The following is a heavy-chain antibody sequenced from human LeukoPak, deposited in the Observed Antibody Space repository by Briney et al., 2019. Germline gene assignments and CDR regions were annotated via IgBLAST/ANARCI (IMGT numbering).Heavy chain of an antibody. CDR2: ISGSGGST. J-gene: IGHJ4*02. CDR3: AKDLPRTYYDSSGYSFDH. Sequence: GGSLRLSCTASGFTFSTYAMSWVRQAPGKGLEWVSAISGSGGSTYYADSVKGRFTISRDNSKNTLYLQMNSLRAEDTALYYCAKDLPRTYYDSSGYSFDHWGQGTLVTVSS. V-gene: IGHV3-23*01. CDR1: GFTFSTYA. D-gene: IGHD3-22*01.